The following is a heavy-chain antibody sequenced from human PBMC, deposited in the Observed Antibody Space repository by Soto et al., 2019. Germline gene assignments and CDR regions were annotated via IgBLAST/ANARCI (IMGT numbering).Heavy chain of an antibody. CDR3: ARDRRTVAGISNWFDP. D-gene: IGHD6-19*01. CDR2: IYHSGST. J-gene: IGHJ5*02. Sequence: TSETLRLTCAVAGGSSSGSNWLSWVRQPPGKGLEWIGEIYHSGSTNYNPSLKSRVTISVDKSKNQFSLKLSSVTAADTAVYYCARDRRTVAGISNWFDPWGQGTLVTVSS. CDR1: GGSSSGSNW. V-gene: IGHV4-4*02.